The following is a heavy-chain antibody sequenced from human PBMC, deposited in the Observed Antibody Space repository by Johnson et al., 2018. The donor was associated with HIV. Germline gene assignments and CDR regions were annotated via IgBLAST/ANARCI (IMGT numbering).Heavy chain of an antibody. Sequence: QVQLVESGGGVVQPGRSLRLSCAASGIRLRSYVMHWVRQAPGKGLEWVAVISYDGSNKYYADSVKGRFTISRDNSKNTMYLQMNSLRAEDTAVYYCAREGSWDAFDIWGQGTMVTVSS. V-gene: IGHV3-30*19. D-gene: IGHD6-13*01. J-gene: IGHJ3*02. CDR3: AREGSWDAFDI. CDR1: GIRLRSYV. CDR2: ISYDGSNK.